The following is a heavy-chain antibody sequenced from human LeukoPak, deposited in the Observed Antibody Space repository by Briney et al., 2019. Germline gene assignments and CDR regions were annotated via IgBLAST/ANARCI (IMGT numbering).Heavy chain of an antibody. CDR2: IYYSGST. J-gene: IGHJ4*02. CDR3: AANSADYNTLGSSYKV. D-gene: IGHD3-10*01. Sequence: PSETLSLTCAVSGGSISSGGYSWSWIRQPPGKGLEWIGYIYYSGSTYYNPSLKSRVTISVDTSKNQFSLKLNSVTAADTAVFYCAANSADYNTLGSSYKVWGQGTLVTVSS. V-gene: IGHV4-30-4*07. CDR1: GGSISSGGYS.